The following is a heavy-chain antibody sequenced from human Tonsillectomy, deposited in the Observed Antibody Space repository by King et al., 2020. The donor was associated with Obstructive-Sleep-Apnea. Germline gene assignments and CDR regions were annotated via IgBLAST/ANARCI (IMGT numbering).Heavy chain of an antibody. CDR1: GFTFSDSY. CDR3: ASGNSGSYYRTYFHY. D-gene: IGHD1-26*01. J-gene: IGHJ4*02. CDR2: ISSSGRTI. Sequence: VQLVESGGGLVKPGGSLRLSCAASGFTFSDSYMGWIRQAPGKGLEWLSYISSSGRTIFYADSVTGRFIISRDNAKNSLYVQMYSLRAEDTAVYYCASGNSGSYYRTYFHYWGQGTLVTVSS. V-gene: IGHV3-11*01.